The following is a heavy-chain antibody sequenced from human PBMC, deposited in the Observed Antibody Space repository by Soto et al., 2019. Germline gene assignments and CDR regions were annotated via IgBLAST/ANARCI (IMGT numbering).Heavy chain of an antibody. Sequence: QVQLVQSGAEVKKPGSSVKVSCKASGGTFSSYAISWVRQAPGQGLEWMGGIIPIFGTANYAQKFQGRVTINADESTSTGYMELSSLRSEDTAVYYCASVKYEGDYGGDEVSYYYYGMDVWGQGATVTVSS. CDR3: ASVKYEGDYGGDEVSYYYYGMDV. J-gene: IGHJ6*02. CDR1: GGTFSSYA. CDR2: IIPIFGTA. V-gene: IGHV1-69*12. D-gene: IGHD5-12*01.